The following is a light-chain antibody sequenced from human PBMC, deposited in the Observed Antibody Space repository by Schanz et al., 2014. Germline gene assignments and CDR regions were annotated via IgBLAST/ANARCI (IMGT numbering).Light chain of an antibody. CDR1: SGSVSTSYY. Sequence: QTVVTQEPSFSVSPGGTLTLTCGLSSGSVSTSYYPSWYQQTPGQAPRTLIFSTNSRSSGVPDRFSGSIVGNKAALTITGAQADDESDYYCVLYMGSGIWVFGGGTKLTVL. CDR3: VLYMGSGIWV. V-gene: IGLV8-61*01. J-gene: IGLJ3*02. CDR2: STN.